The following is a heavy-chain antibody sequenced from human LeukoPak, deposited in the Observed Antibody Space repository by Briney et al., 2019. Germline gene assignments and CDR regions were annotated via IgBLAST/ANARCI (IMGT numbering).Heavy chain of an antibody. CDR3: AKTPRDHYDFWSAYYTTESID. D-gene: IGHD3-3*01. CDR2: IRYDGSNK. CDR1: GFTFSSYG. Sequence: GGSLRLSCAASGFTFSSYGMHWVRQAPGKGLEWVSFIRYDGSNKYYADSVKGRFTISRDNSKNTLYLQMNSLRAEDTAVYYCAKTPRDHYDFWSAYYTTESIDWGQGTLVTVSS. J-gene: IGHJ4*02. V-gene: IGHV3-30*02.